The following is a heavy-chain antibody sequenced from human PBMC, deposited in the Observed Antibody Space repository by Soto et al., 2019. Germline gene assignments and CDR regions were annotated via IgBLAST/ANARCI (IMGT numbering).Heavy chain of an antibody. V-gene: IGHV3-23*01. CDR2: ISGGGAGI. J-gene: IGHJ4*02. D-gene: IGHD5-12*01. Sequence: EVQLLESGGGLVQPGGSLRLSCAASGFTFSSYVMSWVRQAPGKGLEWVSTISGGGAGIYYADSVKGRFTISRDNSNNTLYLQMNSLRAEDTAVYYCAKGRGPIVATGTYFDYWGQGTLVTVSS. CDR1: GFTFSSYV. CDR3: AKGRGPIVATGTYFDY.